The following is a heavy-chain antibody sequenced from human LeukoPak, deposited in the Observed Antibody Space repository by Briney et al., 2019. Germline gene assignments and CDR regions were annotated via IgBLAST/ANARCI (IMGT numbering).Heavy chain of an antibody. CDR3: AKDSSVAGSSGDYYGMDV. CDR1: GFTFSSYA. Sequence: GGSLRLSCAASGFTFSSYAMSWVRQAPGKGLEWVSAISGSGGSTYYADSVKGRFTISRDNSKNTLYLQMNSLRAEDTAVYYCAKDSSVAGSSGDYYGMDVWGQGTTVTVSS. CDR2: ISGSGGST. V-gene: IGHV3-23*01. J-gene: IGHJ6*02. D-gene: IGHD6-19*01.